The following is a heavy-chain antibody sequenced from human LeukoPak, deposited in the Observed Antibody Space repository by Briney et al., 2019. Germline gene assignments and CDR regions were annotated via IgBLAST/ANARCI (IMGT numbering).Heavy chain of an antibody. CDR2: ITNCGSTI. V-gene: IGHV3-11*01. Sequence: GGSLRLSCAASGFTFSDYNMNWVRQDPGKGLEWVSYITNCGSTIQHADSVKGRFTISRDNAKKTLYLQMNSLRAEDTAVYYCARSIGLTGGGVDVWGQGTTVTVSS. CDR3: ARSIGLTGGGVDV. D-gene: IGHD3-9*01. CDR1: GFTFSDYN. J-gene: IGHJ6*02.